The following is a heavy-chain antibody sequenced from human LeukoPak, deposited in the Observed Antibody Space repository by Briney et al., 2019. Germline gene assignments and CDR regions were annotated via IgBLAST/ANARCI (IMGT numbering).Heavy chain of an antibody. D-gene: IGHD3-3*01. CDR3: AISSSGDNGYYYGMDV. J-gene: IGHJ6*02. CDR1: GFIVTSNY. V-gene: IGHV3-53*04. Sequence: PGGSLRLSCAAFGFIVTSNYISCVRQAPGKGLEWVSLIYSDGSTYYADSVKGRFSISRHNSKNTLYLQMNSLRAEDTAVYYCAISSSGDNGYYYGMDVWGQGTTVTVSS. CDR2: IYSDGST.